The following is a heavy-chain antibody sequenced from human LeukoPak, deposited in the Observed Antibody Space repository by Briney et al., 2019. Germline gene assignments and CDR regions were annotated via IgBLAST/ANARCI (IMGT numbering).Heavy chain of an antibody. Sequence: ASVKVSCKALGYTFTDHYFHWLRQAPGQGIEWMGWIHPGRGDTNIAQKFQGRVSLIRDMSISTASMELSRLTSDDTAVYYCARDHNWGPDYWGQGTLVTVSS. V-gene: IGHV1-2*02. CDR3: ARDHNWGPDY. CDR2: IHPGRGDT. D-gene: IGHD7-27*01. J-gene: IGHJ4*02. CDR1: GYTFTDHY.